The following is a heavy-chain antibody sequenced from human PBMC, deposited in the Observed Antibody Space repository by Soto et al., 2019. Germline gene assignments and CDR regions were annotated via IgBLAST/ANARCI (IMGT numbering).Heavy chain of an antibody. CDR2: IIPILGIA. D-gene: IGHD1-1*01. J-gene: IGHJ4*02. CDR1: GGTFSSYT. Sequence: SVKVSWKASGGTFSSYTISWVRQAPGQGLEWMGRIIPILGIANYAQKFQGRVTITADKSTSTAYMELSSLRSEDTAVYYCARLGYQLERRPFDYWGQGTLVTVSS. V-gene: IGHV1-69*02. CDR3: ARLGYQLERRPFDY.